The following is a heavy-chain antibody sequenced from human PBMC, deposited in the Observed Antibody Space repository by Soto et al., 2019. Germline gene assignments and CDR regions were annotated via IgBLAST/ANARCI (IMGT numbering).Heavy chain of an antibody. D-gene: IGHD2-21*02. CDR2: INSGGSRT. Sequence: EVQLAESGGVLVQPGGSLRLSCVASGFTFSDHWMHWVRQAPGKGLVWVSRINSGGSRTNYADSVKGRFTISRDNAKNTLYLEMNSLSVEDTAVYYCERGNCSGDTCFFGGTHWGRGTLVTVSS. V-gene: IGHV3-74*01. CDR1: GFTFSDHW. J-gene: IGHJ4*02. CDR3: ERGNCSGDTCFFGGTH.